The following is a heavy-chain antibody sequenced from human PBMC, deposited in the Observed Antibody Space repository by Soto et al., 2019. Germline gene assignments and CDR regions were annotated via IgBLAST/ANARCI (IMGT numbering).Heavy chain of an antibody. Sequence: EVQLVESGGGLVKPGGSLRLSCAASGFTFSSYSMNWVRQAPGNGLEWVSSISSSSSYIYYADSVKGRFTISRDNAKNSLYLQMNSLRAEDTAVYYCERGTLFWELLSQLDYWGQGTLVTVSS. CDR1: GFTFSSYS. CDR3: ERGTLFWELLSQLDY. J-gene: IGHJ4*02. CDR2: ISSSSSYI. V-gene: IGHV3-21*01. D-gene: IGHD3-10*02.